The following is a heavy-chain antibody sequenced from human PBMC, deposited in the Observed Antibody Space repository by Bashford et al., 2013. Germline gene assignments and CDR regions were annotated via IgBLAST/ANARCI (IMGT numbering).Heavy chain of an antibody. D-gene: IGHD1-1*01. CDR1: GFTFRSHG. J-gene: IGHJ6*02. CDR3: AKDARIGTLDYYYGLDV. V-gene: IGHV3-30*18. CDR2: ISFDGSNT. Sequence: GESLKISCAASGFTFRSHGMHWVRQAPGKGLEWVAVISFDGSNTFYAESVRGRFIISRDNSKSIMYLQVNSLRAEDTAVYYCAKDARIGTLDYYYGLDVWGQGTTVTVSS.